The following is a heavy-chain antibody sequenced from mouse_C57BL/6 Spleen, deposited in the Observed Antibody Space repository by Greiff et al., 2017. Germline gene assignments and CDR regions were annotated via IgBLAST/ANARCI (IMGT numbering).Heavy chain of an antibody. D-gene: IGHD1-1*01. CDR3: ARSTTVVATEGYFDV. Sequence: QVQLQQPGAELVKPGASVKMSCKASGYTFTSYWITWVKQRPGQGLEWIGDIYPGSGSTNYNEKFKSKATLTVDTSSSTAYMQLSSLTSEDSAVYYCARSTTVVATEGYFDVWGTGTTVTVSS. CDR1: GYTFTSYW. CDR2: IYPGSGST. J-gene: IGHJ1*03. V-gene: IGHV1-55*01.